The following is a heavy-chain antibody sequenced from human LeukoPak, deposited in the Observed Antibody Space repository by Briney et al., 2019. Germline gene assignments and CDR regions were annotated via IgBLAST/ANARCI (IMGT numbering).Heavy chain of an antibody. CDR3: ARSLSNTVRGVGDS. Sequence: GGSLRLSCAASGFTFSNYWMNWVRQVPRKGLMWVSRMSGDGSSTNYADSVKGRFTISRDNAKNTLYLQMNSLRVEDTALYYCARSLSNTVRGVGDSWGQGTLVTVSS. D-gene: IGHD3-10*01. CDR2: MSGDGSST. J-gene: IGHJ4*02. V-gene: IGHV3-74*01. CDR1: GFTFSNYW.